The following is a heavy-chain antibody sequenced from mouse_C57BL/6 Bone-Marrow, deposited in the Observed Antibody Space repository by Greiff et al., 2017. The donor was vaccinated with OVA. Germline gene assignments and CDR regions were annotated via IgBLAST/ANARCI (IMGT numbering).Heavy chain of an antibody. V-gene: IGHV1-4*01. CDR1: GYTFTSYT. J-gene: IGHJ1*03. CDR3: ARGGVYWYFDV. CDR2: INPSSGYT. Sequence: VKVVESGAELARPGASVKMSCKASGYTFTSYTMHWVKQRPGQGLEWIGYINPSSGYTKYNQKFKDKATLTADKSSSTAYMQRSSLTSEDSAVYYCARGGVYWYFDVWGTGTTVTVTS.